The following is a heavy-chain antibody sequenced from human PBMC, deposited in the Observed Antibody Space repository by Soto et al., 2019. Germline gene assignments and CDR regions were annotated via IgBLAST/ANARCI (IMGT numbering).Heavy chain of an antibody. CDR2: IIPILGIA. J-gene: IGHJ4*02. CDR3: ARDLGLYRQLDLPRGFDY. V-gene: IGHV1-69*08. Sequence: QVQLVQSGAEVKQPGSSVKVSCKASGGTFSSYTISWVRQAPGQGLEWMGRIIPILGIANYAQKFQGRVTITADKSTSTAYMELSSLRSEDTAVYYCARDLGLYRQLDLPRGFDYWGQGTLVTVSS. CDR1: GGTFSSYT. D-gene: IGHD6-19*01.